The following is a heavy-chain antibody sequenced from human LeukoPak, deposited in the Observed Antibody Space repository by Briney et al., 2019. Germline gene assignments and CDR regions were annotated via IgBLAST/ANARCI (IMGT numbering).Heavy chain of an antibody. CDR1: GGSISSSSYY. Sequence: SETLSLTCTVSGGSISSSSYYWGWIRQPPGKGLEWIGSIYYSGSAYYNPSLKSRVTISVDTSKNQFSLKLSSVTAADTAVYYCARDPQYYYGSGSTNWFDPWGQGTLVTVSS. CDR2: IYYSGSA. V-gene: IGHV4-39*07. J-gene: IGHJ5*02. D-gene: IGHD3-10*01. CDR3: ARDPQYYYGSGSTNWFDP.